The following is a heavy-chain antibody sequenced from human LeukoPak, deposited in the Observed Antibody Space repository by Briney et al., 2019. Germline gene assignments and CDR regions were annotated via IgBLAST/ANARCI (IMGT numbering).Heavy chain of an antibody. J-gene: IGHJ4*02. Sequence: SETLSLTCTVSGGSISSYYWSWIRQPPGKGLEWIGYIYTSGSTNYDPSLKSRVTISVDTSKNQFSLKLSSVTAADTAVYYCARLEPATTQFDYWGQGTLVTVSS. D-gene: IGHD5-24*01. CDR1: GGSISSYY. CDR2: IYTSGST. V-gene: IGHV4-4*09. CDR3: ARLEPATTQFDY.